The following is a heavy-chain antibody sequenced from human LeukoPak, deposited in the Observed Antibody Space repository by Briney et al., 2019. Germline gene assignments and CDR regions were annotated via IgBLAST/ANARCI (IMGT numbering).Heavy chain of an antibody. CDR1: GYTFTSYG. Sequence: ALVKVSCKASGYTFTSYGISWVRQAPGQGLEWMGWISAYNGNTNYAQKLQGRVTMTTDTSTSTAYMELRSLRSDDTAVYYCARDSATWYCTNGVCYTNYYGMDVWGQGTTVTVSS. V-gene: IGHV1-18*01. CDR2: ISAYNGNT. J-gene: IGHJ6*02. D-gene: IGHD2-8*01. CDR3: ARDSATWYCTNGVCYTNYYGMDV.